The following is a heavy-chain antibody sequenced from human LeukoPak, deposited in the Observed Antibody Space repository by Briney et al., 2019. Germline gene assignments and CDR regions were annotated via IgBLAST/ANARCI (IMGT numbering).Heavy chain of an antibody. CDR1: GFTFSNHG. CDR2: ISGSGDNT. V-gene: IGHV3-23*01. CDR3: AKGSYYDSSGSFYFDY. Sequence: PGGSLRLSCAASGFTFSNHGMHWVRQAPGKGLEWVSGISGSGDNTYYADSVKGRFTISRDNSKNTLYVQVNSLGTEDTAAYYCAKGSYYDSSGSFYFDYWGQGTLVTVSS. D-gene: IGHD3-22*01. J-gene: IGHJ4*02.